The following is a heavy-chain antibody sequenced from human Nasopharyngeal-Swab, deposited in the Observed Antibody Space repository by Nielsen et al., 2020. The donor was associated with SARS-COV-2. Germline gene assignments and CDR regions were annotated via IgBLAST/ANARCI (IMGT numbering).Heavy chain of an antibody. D-gene: IGHD2-8*01. CDR1: GGSSSSNS. V-gene: IGHV1-69*13. J-gene: IGHJ6*02. CDR2: IIPAFGRA. CDR3: AGGDCSIGGWGTGWSEYVCYGMGV. Sequence: SAQISSKASGGSSSSNSISRVRHDPPEGLEWRGAIIPAFGRANYAQKSQDRVTTSADESTNTAYMELTSLRSDDTAVYYCAGGDCSIGGWGTGWSEYVCYGMGVWGQGATITAAS.